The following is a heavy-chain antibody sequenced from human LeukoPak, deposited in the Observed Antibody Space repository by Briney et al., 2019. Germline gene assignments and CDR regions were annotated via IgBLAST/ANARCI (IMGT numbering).Heavy chain of an antibody. Sequence: PSETLSLTCTVSGGSISSGGSIGSFYWTWIRQPAGKGLEWIGRIDAAGRTNYNPSLRGPVTISVDTSKNQFSLRLSSVTAADAAVYYCARDRITGATRDFYYYYMDVWGKGTTVTVSS. J-gene: IGHJ6*03. CDR3: ARDRITGATRDFYYYYMDV. CDR1: GGSISSGGSIGSFY. CDR2: IDAAGRT. V-gene: IGHV4-61*02. D-gene: IGHD7-27*01.